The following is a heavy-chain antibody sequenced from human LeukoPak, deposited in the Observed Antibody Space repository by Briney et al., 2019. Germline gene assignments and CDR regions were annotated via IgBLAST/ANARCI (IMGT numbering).Heavy chain of an antibody. D-gene: IGHD6-19*01. CDR3: ATPTRGGIAVTGTFGH. J-gene: IGHJ4*02. Sequence: PSETLSLTCAGSGEAFTGYYWSWIRQPPGKGLEWIGEINHSGATNYNPSLKSRVTISVDTSKNQFSLRLTSVSAADTGVYYCATPTRGGIAVTGTFGHWGQGTQVTVSS. CDR1: GEAFTGYY. V-gene: IGHV4-34*01. CDR2: INHSGAT.